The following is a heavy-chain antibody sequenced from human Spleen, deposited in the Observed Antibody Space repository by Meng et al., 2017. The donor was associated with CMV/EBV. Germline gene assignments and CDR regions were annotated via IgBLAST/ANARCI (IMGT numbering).Heavy chain of an antibody. V-gene: IGHV4-59*01. CDR3: ARASWGKTMDV. J-gene: IGHJ6*02. D-gene: IGHD3-16*01. CDR1: GGSISSDY. Sequence: GSLRLSCTVSGGSISSDYWSWIRQPPGKGLEWIGYIYYSGSTNYNPSLKSRVTISVDTSKNQFSLKLSSATAADTAVYYCARASWGKTMDVWGRGTTVTVSS. CDR2: IYYSGST.